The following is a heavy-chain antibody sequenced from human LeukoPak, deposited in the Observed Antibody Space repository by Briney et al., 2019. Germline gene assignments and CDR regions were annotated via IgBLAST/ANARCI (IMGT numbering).Heavy chain of an antibody. V-gene: IGHV1-69*13. CDR3: ARDPLGGITIFGVVLDY. D-gene: IGHD3-3*01. CDR1: GGTFSSYA. Sequence: GASVKVSCKASGGTFSSYAISWVRQAPGQGLEWMGGITPIFGTANYAQKFQGRVTITADESTSTAYMELSSLRSEDTAVYYCARDPLGGITIFGVVLDYWGQGTLVTVSS. CDR2: ITPIFGTA. J-gene: IGHJ4*02.